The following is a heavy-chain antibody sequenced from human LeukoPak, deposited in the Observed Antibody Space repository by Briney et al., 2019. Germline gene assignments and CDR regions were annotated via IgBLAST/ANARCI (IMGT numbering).Heavy chain of an antibody. CDR2: ITSSNNYI. D-gene: IGHD1-26*01. V-gene: IGHV3-21*01. CDR1: GFTFSTYS. Sequence: SGGSLRLSCAGSGFTFSTYSMNWVRQAPGKGLEWVSSITSSNNYIYYADSMKGRFTISRDNAKNSLYLQMNSLRAEDTAVYYCVTTWGAHYWYFDLWGQGTMVTVSS. J-gene: IGHJ3*01. CDR3: VTTWGAHYWYFDL.